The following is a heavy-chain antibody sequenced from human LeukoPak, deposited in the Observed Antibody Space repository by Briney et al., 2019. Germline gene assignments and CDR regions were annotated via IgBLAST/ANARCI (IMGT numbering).Heavy chain of an antibody. D-gene: IGHD3-16*01. CDR1: GSGFTFGNFG. V-gene: IGHV3-23*01. CDR2: ISGSGHYT. Sequence: GGSLRLSCEASGSGFTFGNFGMSWVRQAPGKGLAWLSGISGSGHYTYYADSVKGRFTICRDNSENTLYIEMNSLRAEDTAVYYCAKDGSWGDYYFYFYMDVWGKGTTVTVSS. J-gene: IGHJ6*03. CDR3: AKDGSWGDYYFYFYMDV.